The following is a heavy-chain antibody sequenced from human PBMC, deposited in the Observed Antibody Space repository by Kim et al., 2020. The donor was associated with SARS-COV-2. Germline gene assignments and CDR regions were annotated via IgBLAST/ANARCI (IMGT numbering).Heavy chain of an antibody. CDR3: AKDLYSGYDPTYFDY. J-gene: IGHJ4*01. Sequence: GGSLRLSCAASGFTFSSYGMHWVRQAPGKGLEWVAVISYDGSNKYYADSVKGRFTISRDNSKNTLYLQMNSLRAEDTAVYYCAKDLYSGYDPTYFDYWG. D-gene: IGHD5-12*01. V-gene: IGHV3-30*18. CDR1: GFTFSSYG. CDR2: ISYDGSNK.